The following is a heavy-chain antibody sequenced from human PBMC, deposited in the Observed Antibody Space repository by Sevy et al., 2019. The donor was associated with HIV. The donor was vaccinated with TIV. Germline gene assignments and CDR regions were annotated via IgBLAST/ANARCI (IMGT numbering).Heavy chain of an antibody. D-gene: IGHD6-19*01. CDR3: ARESGYSSSPGAFDI. CDR1: GFTVSSVY. V-gene: IGHV3-53*01. Sequence: GGSLRLSCTASGFTVSSVYMSWVRQAPGKGLEWVSLIYDAGSTYFADSVEGRFTISRDDSKNTLYLQMNSLRAEDTAVYFCARESGYSSSPGAFDIWGQGTMVTVSS. J-gene: IGHJ3*02. CDR2: IYDAGST.